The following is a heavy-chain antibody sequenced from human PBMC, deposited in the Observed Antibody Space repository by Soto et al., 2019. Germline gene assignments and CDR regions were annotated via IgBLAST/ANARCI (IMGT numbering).Heavy chain of an antibody. CDR2: IYYSGST. Sequence: SETLSLTCTVSGGSISSYYWSWIRQPPWKGLEWIGYIYYSGSTNYNPSLKSRVTISVDTSKNQFSLKLSSVTAADTAVYYCARDQGVYYYYYGMDVWGQGTTVTVSS. CDR1: GGSISSYY. CDR3: ARDQGVYYYYYGMDV. D-gene: IGHD6-13*01. J-gene: IGHJ6*02. V-gene: IGHV4-59*01.